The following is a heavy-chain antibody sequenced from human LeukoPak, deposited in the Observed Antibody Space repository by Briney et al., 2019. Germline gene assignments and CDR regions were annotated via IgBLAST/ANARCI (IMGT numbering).Heavy chain of an antibody. V-gene: IGHV3-23*01. Sequence: QPGGSLRLSCAASGFTFSSYAMSWVRQAPGKGLGWVSAISGSGGSTYYADSVKGRFTISRDNSKNTLYLQMNSLRAEDTAVYYCAKAIAVAGTYYLDYWGQGTLVTVSS. CDR2: ISGSGGST. D-gene: IGHD6-19*01. J-gene: IGHJ4*02. CDR1: GFTFSSYA. CDR3: AKAIAVAGTYYLDY.